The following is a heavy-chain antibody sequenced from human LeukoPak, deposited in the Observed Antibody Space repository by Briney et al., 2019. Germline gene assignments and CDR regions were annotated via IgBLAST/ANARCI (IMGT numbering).Heavy chain of an antibody. CDR1: GGSISSYY. D-gene: IGHD5-12*01. Sequence: SETLSLTCTVSGGSISSYYWSWIRQPPGKGLDWIGYIYYSGSTNYNPSLKSRVTISVDTSKNQFSLKLSSVTAADTAVYYCAREAKGYGYDFDYWGQGTLVTVSS. CDR2: IYYSGST. J-gene: IGHJ4*02. V-gene: IGHV4-59*01. CDR3: AREAKGYGYDFDY.